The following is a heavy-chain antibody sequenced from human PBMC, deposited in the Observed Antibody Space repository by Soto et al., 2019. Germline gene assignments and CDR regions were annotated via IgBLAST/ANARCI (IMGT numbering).Heavy chain of an antibody. V-gene: IGHV3-30*18. CDR3: AKEVSTYYYGSGSYYKDTVTYYYYGMDV. D-gene: IGHD3-10*01. J-gene: IGHJ6*02. Sequence: PGGSLRLSCAASGFTFSSYGMHWVRQAPGKGLEWVAVISYDGSNKYYADSVKGRFTISRDNSKNTLYLQMDSLRAEDTAVYYCAKEVSTYYYGSGSYYKDTVTYYYYGMDVWGQGTTVTVSS. CDR1: GFTFSSYG. CDR2: ISYDGSNK.